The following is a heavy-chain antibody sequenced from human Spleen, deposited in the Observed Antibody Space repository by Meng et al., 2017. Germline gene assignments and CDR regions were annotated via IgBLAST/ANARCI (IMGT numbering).Heavy chain of an antibody. CDR3: ARGGESYSYYYAMDV. CDR1: GFTFRSYW. D-gene: IGHD2-21*01. J-gene: IGHJ6*02. V-gene: IGHV3-74*01. Sequence: GGSLRLSCAASGFTFRSYWMHWVRHAPGKGLVWVSRINGDGSSTTYADSVKGRFTISRDNAKNTLYLQMNSLRAEDTAVYYCARGGESYSYYYAMDVWGQGTTVTVSS. CDR2: INGDGSST.